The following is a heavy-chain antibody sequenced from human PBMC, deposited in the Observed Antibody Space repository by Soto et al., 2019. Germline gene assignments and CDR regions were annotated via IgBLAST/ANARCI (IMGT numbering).Heavy chain of an antibody. CDR3: ARAKTMVRGAPLMALGY. V-gene: IGHV1-3*01. J-gene: IGHJ4*02. CDR1: GYTFTSYA. CDR2: INAGNGNT. D-gene: IGHD3-10*01. Sequence: QVQLVQSGAEVKKPGASVKVSCKASGYTFTSYAMHWVRQAPGQRLEWMGWINAGNGNTKYSQKFQGRVTITRDTSASPAYMELSSLRSEDTAVYYCARAKTMVRGAPLMALGYWGQGTLVTVSS.